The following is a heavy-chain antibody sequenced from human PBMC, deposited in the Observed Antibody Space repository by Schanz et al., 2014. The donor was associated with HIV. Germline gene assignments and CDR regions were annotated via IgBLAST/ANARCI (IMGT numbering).Heavy chain of an antibody. J-gene: IGHJ4*02. D-gene: IGHD4-17*01. CDR1: GFTFSSDG. CDR2: ISYDGSNK. CDR3: AKNGDYAFYYFAY. V-gene: IGHV3-30*18. Sequence: QVQLVESGGGVVQPGRSLRLSCAASGFTFSSDGMHWVRQAPGKGLEWVAFISYDGSNKYYADSVKGRFTISRDNSKNTLYLQMNSLRVEDTAVYYCAKNGDYAFYYFAYWGQGTLVTVSS.